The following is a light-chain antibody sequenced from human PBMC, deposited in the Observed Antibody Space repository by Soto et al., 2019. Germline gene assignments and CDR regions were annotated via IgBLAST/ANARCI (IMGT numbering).Light chain of an antibody. J-gene: IGKJ1*01. V-gene: IGKV1-27*01. CDR3: QKYNSVPWT. Sequence: DIQMTQSPSSLSASVGDRVTITCRASQGISTYLAWYQQKPGKVPKLLMYDASTLQSGVPSRFSGSGSVTDFTLTIISLQPEDVATYYCQKYNSVPWTFGQGTKVESK. CDR2: DAS. CDR1: QGISTY.